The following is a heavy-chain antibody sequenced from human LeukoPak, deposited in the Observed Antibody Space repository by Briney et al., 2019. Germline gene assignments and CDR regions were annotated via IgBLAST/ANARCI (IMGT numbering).Heavy chain of an antibody. Sequence: ASVTVSCTVSGYTLTELSMHWVRQAPGKGLEWMGGFDPEDGETIYAQKFQGRVTMTEDTSTDTAYMELSSLRSEDTAVYYCATPTGGSGYYFDYWGQGTLVTVSS. CDR2: FDPEDGET. D-gene: IGHD2-15*01. V-gene: IGHV1-24*01. CDR3: ATPTGGSGYYFDY. CDR1: GYTLTELS. J-gene: IGHJ4*02.